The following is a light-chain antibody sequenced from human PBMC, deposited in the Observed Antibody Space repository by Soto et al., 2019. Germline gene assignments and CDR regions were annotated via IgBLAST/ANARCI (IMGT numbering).Light chain of an antibody. Sequence: EIVLTQSPGTLSLSPGERATLSCRASQSVSSNYLAWYQQKPGQAPRLLIYLASIMATGIPDRFSGSGSGTDFTLTISRLEPEDFAVYYCQQSGTSPFTFGHGTKVDIK. CDR1: QSVSSNY. CDR2: LAS. V-gene: IGKV3-20*01. J-gene: IGKJ3*01. CDR3: QQSGTSPFT.